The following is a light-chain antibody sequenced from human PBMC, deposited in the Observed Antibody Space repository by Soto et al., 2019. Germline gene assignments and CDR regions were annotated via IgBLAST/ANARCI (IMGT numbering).Light chain of an antibody. CDR1: QNIASR. V-gene: IGKV1-5*01. CDR2: GAS. CDR3: QQYVSYSAT. J-gene: IGKJ5*01. Sequence: DIQMTQSPSTQSASVGDSVTITCRASQNIASRLAWYQQTPGKAPKVLIYGASTLETGVPSRFSGSGSGAEFTLTIRTLQPGDFATYYCQQYVSYSATFGQGTRVELK.